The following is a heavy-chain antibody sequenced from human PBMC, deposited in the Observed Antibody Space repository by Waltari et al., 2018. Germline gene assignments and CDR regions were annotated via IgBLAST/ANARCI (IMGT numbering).Heavy chain of an antibody. J-gene: IGHJ3*02. CDR1: GGTFHGHT. CDR2: IIPMLGRA. D-gene: IGHD1-1*01. Sequence: QVQLVQSGAEVKTPGSSVKVSCKAPGGTFHGHTLCWVRQAPGQGLEWMGRIIPMLGRANYAQTFQGRVSITIHQSTATSYMDLSSLKPEDTGIYYCVRDGGNFMAHDIWGQGTMVTVSS. CDR3: VRDGGNFMAHDI. V-gene: IGHV1-69*16.